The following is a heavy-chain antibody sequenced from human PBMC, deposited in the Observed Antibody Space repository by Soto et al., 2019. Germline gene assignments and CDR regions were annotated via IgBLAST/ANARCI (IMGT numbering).Heavy chain of an antibody. CDR3: ARELNKLRCFDWFVYDWFDP. V-gene: IGHV1-69*06. D-gene: IGHD3-9*01. CDR2: IIPIFGTA. J-gene: IGHJ5*02. Sequence: SVKVSCKASGGTFSSYAISWVRQAPGQGLEWMGGIIPIFGTANYAQKFQGRVTITADKSTSTAYMELSSLRSEDTAVYYCARELNKLRCFDWFVYDWFDPWGQGTLVTVSS. CDR1: GGTFSSYA.